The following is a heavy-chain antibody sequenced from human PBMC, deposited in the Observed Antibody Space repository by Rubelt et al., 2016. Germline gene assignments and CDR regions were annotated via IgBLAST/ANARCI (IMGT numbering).Heavy chain of an antibody. Sequence: VRQAPGKGLEWMGGFDPEDGETIYAQKFQGRVTMTEDTSTDTAYMELSSLRSEDTAVYYCATVEGWEFDYWGQGTLVTVSS. CDR2: FDPEDGET. V-gene: IGHV1-24*01. CDR3: ATVEGWEFDY. D-gene: IGHD6-19*01. J-gene: IGHJ4*02.